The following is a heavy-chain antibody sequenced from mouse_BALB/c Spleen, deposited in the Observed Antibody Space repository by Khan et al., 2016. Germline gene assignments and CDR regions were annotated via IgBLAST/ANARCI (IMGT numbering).Heavy chain of an antibody. Sequence: EMELVESGGGLVQPGGSLKLSCAASGFTFSNYGMSWIRQTPDKRLELVATINSNGGHTYYPDSVKGRFAISRDNAKNTLFLQMNSLKSEDTAMYFCARFSGWTYYFDYWGQGTTLTVSS. V-gene: IGHV5-6-3*01. CDR3: ARFSGWTYYFDY. CDR2: INSNGGHT. CDR1: GFTFSNYG. J-gene: IGHJ2*01. D-gene: IGHD1-2*01.